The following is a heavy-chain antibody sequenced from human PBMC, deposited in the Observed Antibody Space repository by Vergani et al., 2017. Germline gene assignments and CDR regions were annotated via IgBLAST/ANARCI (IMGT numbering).Heavy chain of an antibody. CDR1: GYTFTSYD. Sequence: QVQLVQSGAEVKKPGASVKVSCKASGYTFTSYDINWVRQATGQGLEWMGWMNPNSGNTGYAQKFQGRVTMTRNTSISTAYMELSSLRSEDTAVYYCAGDGSCVEELSFYYYYMDVWGKGTTVTVSS. V-gene: IGHV1-8*01. J-gene: IGHJ6*03. CDR2: MNPNSGNT. CDR3: AGDGSCVEELSFYYYYMDV. D-gene: IGHD3-16*02.